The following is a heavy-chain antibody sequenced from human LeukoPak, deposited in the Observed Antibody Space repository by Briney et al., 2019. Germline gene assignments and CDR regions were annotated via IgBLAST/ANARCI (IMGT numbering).Heavy chain of an antibody. J-gene: IGHJ6*02. V-gene: IGHV4-31*03. CDR3: ARVVTMVRGVIVDYYGMDV. CDR2: IYYSGST. CDR1: GGSISSGGYY. D-gene: IGHD3-10*01. Sequence: PSQTLSLTCTVSGGSISSGGYYWSWIRQHPGKGLEWIGYIYYSGSTYYNPSLKSRVTISVDTSKNQFSLKLSSVTAANTAVYYCARVVTMVRGVIVDYYGMDVWGQGTTVTVSS.